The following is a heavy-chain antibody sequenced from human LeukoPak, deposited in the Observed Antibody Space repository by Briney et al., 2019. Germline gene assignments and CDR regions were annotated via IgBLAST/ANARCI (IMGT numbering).Heavy chain of an antibody. D-gene: IGHD6-19*01. CDR3: ARESRQWLVLGGVDY. Sequence: AGGSLRLSCAASGFTFSSYWMSWVRQAPGKGLEWVANIKQDGSEKYYVDSVKGRFTISRDNAKNSLYLQMNSLRAEDTAVYYCARESRQWLVLGGVDYWGQGTLVTVSS. J-gene: IGHJ4*02. CDR2: IKQDGSEK. V-gene: IGHV3-7*01. CDR1: GFTFSSYW.